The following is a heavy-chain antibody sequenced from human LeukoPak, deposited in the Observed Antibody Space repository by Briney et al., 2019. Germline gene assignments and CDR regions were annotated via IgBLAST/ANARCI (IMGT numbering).Heavy chain of an antibody. CDR2: IDWDDDK. CDR3: AREVTSLDV. CDR1: GFSLTTSGFC. V-gene: IGHV2-70*11. Sequence: SGPALVKPTQTLTLTCTFSGFSLTTSGFCVNWIRQPPGKALEWLARIDWDDDKHYNTSLQTRLTISTDTSKNQVVLKMTNMDPVDTGTYYCAREVTSLDVWGKGTTVTVSS. J-gene: IGHJ6*04. D-gene: IGHD2-21*02.